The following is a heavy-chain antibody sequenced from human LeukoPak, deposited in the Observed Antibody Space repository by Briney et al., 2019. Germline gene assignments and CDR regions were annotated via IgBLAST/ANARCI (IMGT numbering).Heavy chain of an antibody. CDR2: IKPDGNEI. V-gene: IGHV3-7*01. CDR3: ARSPDGFDY. Sequence: GGSLRLSCAASGSTFSSYWMSWVRQAPGKGLEWVANIKPDGNEIFYVDSVKGRFTISRDNAKNSLYLQVNSLRADDTAVYYCARSPDGFDYWGQGTLVTVSS. J-gene: IGHJ4*02. CDR1: GSTFSSYW.